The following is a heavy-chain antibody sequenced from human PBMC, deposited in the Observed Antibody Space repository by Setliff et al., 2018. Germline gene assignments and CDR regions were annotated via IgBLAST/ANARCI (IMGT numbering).Heavy chain of an antibody. CDR3: AKGRGEMDS. D-gene: IGHD3-10*01. CDR1: GGSFSGYY. CDR2: IIHSGST. J-gene: IGHJ4*02. V-gene: IGHV4-34*12. Sequence: KPSETLSLTCAVYGGSFSGYYWSWIRQPPGKRLEWIGEIIHSGSTNYNPSLKSRVTISMDTSKNQFSLNVRSVTAADTAIYYCAKGRGEMDSWGQGILVTVSS.